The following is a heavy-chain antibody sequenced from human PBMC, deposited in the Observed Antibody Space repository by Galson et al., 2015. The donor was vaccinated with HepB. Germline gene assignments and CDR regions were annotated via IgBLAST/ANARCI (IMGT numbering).Heavy chain of an antibody. CDR1: GYIFTTYW. Sequence: QSGAEVKKPGESLKISGKGSGYIFTTYWIGWVRQMPGKGLEWMGIIYPGNSDTRYSPSFEGQVTISADKSISTAYLQWSSLKASDSAIYYCARAIYDSSGYYHDYWGQGTLVTVSS. CDR2: IYPGNSDT. D-gene: IGHD3-22*01. CDR3: ARAIYDSSGYYHDY. V-gene: IGHV5-51*01. J-gene: IGHJ4*02.